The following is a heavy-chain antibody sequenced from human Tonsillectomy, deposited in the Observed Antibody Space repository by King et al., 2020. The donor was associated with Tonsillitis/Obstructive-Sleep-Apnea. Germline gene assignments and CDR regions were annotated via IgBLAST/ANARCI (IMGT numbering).Heavy chain of an antibody. CDR2: IRSKAYGGTT. Sequence: VQLVESGGGLVQPGRSLRLSCTASGFTFGDYAMSWVRQAPGKGLEWVGFIRSKAYGGTTEYAASVKGRFTISRDDSKSIAYLQMNSLKTEDTAVYYCTRGDYYDSSGYYFLFDYWGQGTLDTVSS. CDR1: GFTFGDYA. V-gene: IGHV3-49*04. CDR3: TRGDYYDSSGYYFLFDY. D-gene: IGHD3-22*01. J-gene: IGHJ4*02.